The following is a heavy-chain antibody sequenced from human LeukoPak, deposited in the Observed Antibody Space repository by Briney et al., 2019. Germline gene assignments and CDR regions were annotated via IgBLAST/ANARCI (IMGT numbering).Heavy chain of an antibody. J-gene: IGHJ4*02. CDR1: GSSFTSYG. CDR3: ARHYGSGSYYNVGDY. V-gene: IGHV5-51*01. Sequence: GESLKISCKGSGSSFTSYGIAWVRRLPGKGLEGMGIIYPGDSDTRYSPSFQGQVTISADKSISTAYLQWSSLKASDTAMYYCARHYGSGSYYNVGDYWGQGTLVTVSS. D-gene: IGHD3-10*01. CDR2: IYPGDSDT.